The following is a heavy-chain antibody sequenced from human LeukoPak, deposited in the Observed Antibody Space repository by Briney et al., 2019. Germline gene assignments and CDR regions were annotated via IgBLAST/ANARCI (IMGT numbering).Heavy chain of an antibody. Sequence: PSETLSLTCAVYGGSFSGYYWTWIRQPPGKGLEWIGEINHRRSTKYSPSLKSRVTISVDTSKNQFSLRLSSVTAADTALYYCARRVGRWFGERAYYYNYMDVWGKGTTVTISS. J-gene: IGHJ6*03. V-gene: IGHV4-34*01. D-gene: IGHD3-10*01. CDR3: ARRVGRWFGERAYYYNYMDV. CDR2: INHRRST. CDR1: GGSFSGYY.